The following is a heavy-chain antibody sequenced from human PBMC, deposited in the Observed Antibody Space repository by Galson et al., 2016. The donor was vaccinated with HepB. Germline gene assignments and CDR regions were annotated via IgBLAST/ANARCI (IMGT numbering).Heavy chain of an antibody. D-gene: IGHD4-23*01. CDR1: EYTFIDYY. CDR3: ARGKVFDYVGFDY. V-gene: IGHV1-2*04. J-gene: IGHJ4*02. Sequence: SVKVSCKASEYTFIDYYIHWVRQAPGQGLEWMGWINPSNGGTKYAQKFQAWVTMTRDTSISTAYMELSRLTSADTAVYYCARGKVFDYVGFDYWGQGTLVTVSS. CDR2: INPSNGGT.